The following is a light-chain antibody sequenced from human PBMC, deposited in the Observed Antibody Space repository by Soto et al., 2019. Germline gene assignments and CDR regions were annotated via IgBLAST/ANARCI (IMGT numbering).Light chain of an antibody. CDR2: EVV. CDR3: KSYAGSNTYV. Sequence: QSVLTQPPSASGSTGQSVTISCTGTKSDIGVYDFVSWYQHHPGKAPRLIIYEVVQRPSGVPDRFSGSKSGNTASLTVSGLQAADGADYFCKSYAGSNTYVFGSGTKVTVL. V-gene: IGLV2-8*01. J-gene: IGLJ1*01. CDR1: KSDIGVYDF.